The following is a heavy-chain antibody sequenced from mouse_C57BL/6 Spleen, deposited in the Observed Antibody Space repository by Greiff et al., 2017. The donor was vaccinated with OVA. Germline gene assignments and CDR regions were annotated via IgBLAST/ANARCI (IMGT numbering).Heavy chain of an antibody. V-gene: IGHV5-17*01. Sequence: EVKLLESGGGLVKPGGSLKLSCEASGFTFSDYGMHWVSQAPEKGLEWVADICSGSSSTNYADTVKGRYTISRDKAKNTLFLQLTSLRSEYTAMYYCARHDYYFDYWGQGTTLTVSS. CDR2: ICSGSSST. CDR3: ARHDYYFDY. CDR1: GFTFSDYG. D-gene: IGHD2-4*01. J-gene: IGHJ2*01.